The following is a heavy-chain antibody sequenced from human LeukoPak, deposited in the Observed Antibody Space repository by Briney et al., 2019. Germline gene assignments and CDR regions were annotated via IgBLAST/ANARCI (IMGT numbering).Heavy chain of an antibody. J-gene: IGHJ4*02. V-gene: IGHV3-33*01. CDR3: ARAQKLYSVSATPFDY. CDR2: IWYDGSNK. CDR1: GFTFSSYG. Sequence: GGSLRLSCAASGFTFSSYGMHWVRQAPGKGLEWVAVIWYDGSNKYYADSVKGRFTISRDNSKNTLYLQMNSLRAEDTAVYYCARAQKLYSVSATPFDYWGQETLVTVSS. D-gene: IGHD5/OR15-5a*01.